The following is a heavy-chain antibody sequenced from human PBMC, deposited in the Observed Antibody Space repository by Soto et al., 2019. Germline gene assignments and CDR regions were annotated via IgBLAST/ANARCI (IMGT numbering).Heavy chain of an antibody. D-gene: IGHD3-3*01. Sequence: PGGSLRLSCAAPGFTFSSYSMNWVRQAPGKGLEWVSSISSSSSYIYYADSVKGRFTISRDNAKNSLYLQMNSLRAEDTAVYYCARDSVTIFGVVTYYGMDVWGQGTTVTVSS. J-gene: IGHJ6*02. CDR3: ARDSVTIFGVVTYYGMDV. CDR2: ISSSSSYI. CDR1: GFTFSSYS. V-gene: IGHV3-21*01.